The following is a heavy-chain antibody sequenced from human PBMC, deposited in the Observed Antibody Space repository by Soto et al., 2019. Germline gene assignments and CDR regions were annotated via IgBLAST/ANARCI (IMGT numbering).Heavy chain of an antibody. CDR3: ARFQMEQWLVGYYYYGMDV. Sequence: QVQLVQSGAEVKKPGASVKVSCKASGYTFTSYAMHWVRQAPGQRLEWMGWINAGNGNTKYSQKFQGRVSITRDRSASTAYMKLSSLRSEDTAVYYCARFQMEQWLVGYYYYGMDVWGQGTTVTVSS. CDR2: INAGNGNT. D-gene: IGHD6-19*01. V-gene: IGHV1-3*01. CDR1: GYTFTSYA. J-gene: IGHJ6*02.